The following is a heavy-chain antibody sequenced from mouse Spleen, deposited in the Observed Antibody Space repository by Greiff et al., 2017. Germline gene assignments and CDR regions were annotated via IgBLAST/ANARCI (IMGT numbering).Heavy chain of an antibody. CDR1: GYTFTDYY. J-gene: IGHJ4*01. V-gene: IGHV1-26*01. CDR2: INPNNGGT. CDR3: AQIYYDYGNYYAMDY. Sequence: EVQLQQSGPELVKPGASVKISCKASGYTFTDYYMNWVKQSHGKSLEWIGDINPNNGGTSYNQKFKGKATLTVDKSSSTAYMQLSSLTSEDSAVYYCAQIYYDYGNYYAMDYWGQGTSVTVSS. D-gene: IGHD2-4*01.